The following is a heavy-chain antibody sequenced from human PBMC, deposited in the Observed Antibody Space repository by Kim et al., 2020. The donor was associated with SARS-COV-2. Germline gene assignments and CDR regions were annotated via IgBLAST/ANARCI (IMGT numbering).Heavy chain of an antibody. CDR1: GFSFSSYS. CDR2: ITGNSGKL. V-gene: IGHV3-48*02. J-gene: IGHJ5*01. Sequence: GGSLRLSCAASGFSFSSYSMYWVRQAPGEGLEYISCITGNSGKLHYADSVKGRFTISRDNAKRSLYLQMNSLRDEDTAVYYCARGGNNWNALDSWGQGTLVTVSS. D-gene: IGHD1-1*01. CDR3: ARGGNNWNALDS.